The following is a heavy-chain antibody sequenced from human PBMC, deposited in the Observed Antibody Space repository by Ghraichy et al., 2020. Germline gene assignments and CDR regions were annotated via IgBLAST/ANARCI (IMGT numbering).Heavy chain of an antibody. CDR3: AREHTSTWFLFDF. J-gene: IGHJ4*02. D-gene: IGHD6-13*01. CDR2: ISGGAGTNT. CDR1: GFTFGTYA. Sequence: GGSLRLSCAASGFTFGTYAMGWVRQSPGKGLEWVATISGGAGTNTFFGGSVEGRFTISRDTSQNTVYLQMSSLRAGDTAVYYCAREHTSTWFLFDFWGQGTLVTICS. V-gene: IGHV3-23*01.